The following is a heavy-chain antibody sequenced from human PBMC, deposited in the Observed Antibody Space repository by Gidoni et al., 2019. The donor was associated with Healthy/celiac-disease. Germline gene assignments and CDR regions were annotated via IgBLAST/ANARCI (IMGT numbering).Heavy chain of an antibody. J-gene: IGHJ4*02. CDR1: GGSISSSNW. V-gene: IGHV4-4*02. CDR3: ARDHGEYDILTGLDY. CDR2: IYHSGST. Sequence: QVQLQESGPGLVKPSGTLSLTCAVSGGSISSSNWWSWVRQPPGKGLEWIEEIYHSGSTHYNPSLKSRVTISVDKSKNQFSRKLSSVTAADTAVYYCARDHGEYDILTGLDYWGQGTLVTVSS. D-gene: IGHD3-9*01.